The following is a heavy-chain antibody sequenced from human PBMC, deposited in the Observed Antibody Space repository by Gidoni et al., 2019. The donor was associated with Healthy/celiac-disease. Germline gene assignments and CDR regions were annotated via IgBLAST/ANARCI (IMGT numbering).Heavy chain of an antibody. Sequence: QVQLVESGGGVVQPGRSLRLSCAASGFTFSSYAMHWVRQAPGKGLEWVAVISYDGSNKYYADSVKGRFTSSRDNSKNTLYLQMNSLRAEDTAVYYCARDGNDVEGFDYWGQGTLVTVSS. CDR1: GFTFSSYA. V-gene: IGHV3-30-3*01. J-gene: IGHJ4*02. CDR2: ISYDGSNK. CDR3: ARDGNDVEGFDY. D-gene: IGHD1-1*01.